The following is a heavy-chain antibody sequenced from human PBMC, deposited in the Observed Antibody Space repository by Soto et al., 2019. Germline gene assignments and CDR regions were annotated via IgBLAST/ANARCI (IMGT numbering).Heavy chain of an antibody. J-gene: IGHJ6*02. CDR2: ISAYNGNT. CDR3: ARGMRHYYYYGMDV. CDR1: GYTFTSYG. Sequence: ASVKVSCKASGYTFTSYGMSWVRQAPGQGLEWMGWISAYNGNTNYAQKLQGRVTMTTDTSTSTAYMELRSLRSDDTAVYYCARGMRHYYYYGMDVWGQGTTVTVSS. V-gene: IGHV1-18*01.